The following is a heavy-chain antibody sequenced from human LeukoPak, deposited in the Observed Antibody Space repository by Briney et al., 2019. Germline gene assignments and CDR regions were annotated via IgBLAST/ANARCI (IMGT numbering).Heavy chain of an antibody. CDR1: GYTLTELS. J-gene: IGHJ4*02. V-gene: IGHV1-24*01. D-gene: IGHD5-24*01. Sequence: GASVKVSCKVSGYTLTELSMHWVRQAPGKGLEWMGGFDPEDGETIYAQKFQVRVTITADESTSTAYMELSSLRSEDTAVYYCARDYWGDGYNRYFDYWGQGTLVTVSS. CDR2: FDPEDGET. CDR3: ARDYWGDGYNRYFDY.